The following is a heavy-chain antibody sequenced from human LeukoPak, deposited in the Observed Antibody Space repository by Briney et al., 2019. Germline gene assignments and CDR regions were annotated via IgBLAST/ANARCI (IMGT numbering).Heavy chain of an antibody. CDR1: GGSLSIYY. D-gene: IGHD2-15*01. V-gene: IGHV4-59*01. CDR3: ARVVGSNWFDP. Sequence: PSETLSLTCTVSGGSLSIYYWSWTRQPPGKGLEWVGFFYYGGNTYYNSSLKSRVTISVDMSKSQFSLKLSSVTAADTAVYYCARVVGSNWFDPWGQGTLVTVSS. CDR2: FYYGGNT. J-gene: IGHJ5*02.